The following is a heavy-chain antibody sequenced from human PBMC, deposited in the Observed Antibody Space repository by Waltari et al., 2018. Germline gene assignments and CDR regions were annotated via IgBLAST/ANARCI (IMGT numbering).Heavy chain of an antibody. J-gene: IGHJ3*02. CDR3: ARGKDGYNNPNAFDI. D-gene: IGHD4-4*01. CDR2: IIPIFGTA. V-gene: IGHV1-69*12. Sequence: QVQLVQSGAEVKKPGSSVKVSCKASGGTFSSYPNSLVRKAPGQGPECMGGIIPIFGTANYAQKFQGRVTITADESTSTAYMELSSLRSEDTAVYYCARGKDGYNNPNAFDIWGQGTMVTVSS. CDR1: GGTFSSYP.